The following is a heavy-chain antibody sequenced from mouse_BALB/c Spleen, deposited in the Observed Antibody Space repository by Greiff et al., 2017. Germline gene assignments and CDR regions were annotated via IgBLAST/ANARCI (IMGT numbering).Heavy chain of an antibody. CDR3: ARAEGNDLYAMDY. V-gene: IGHV5-17*02. D-gene: IGHD2-2*01. CDR1: GFTFSSFG. CDR2: ISSSSSTI. Sequence: EVNLVESGGGLVQPGGSRKLSCAASGFTFSSFGMHWVRQAPEKGLEWVAYISSSSSTIYYADTVKGRFTISRDNPKNTLFLQMTSLRSEDTAMYYCARAEGNDLYAMDYWGQGTSVTVSS. J-gene: IGHJ4*01.